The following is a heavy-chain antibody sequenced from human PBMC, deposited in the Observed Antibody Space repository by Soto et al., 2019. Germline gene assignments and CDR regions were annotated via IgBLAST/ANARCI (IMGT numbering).Heavy chain of an antibody. D-gene: IGHD6-19*01. CDR1: GFTFSSYG. CDR3: ARDFHSGGPTPFDY. CDR2: IWYDGSNK. J-gene: IGHJ4*02. V-gene: IGHV3-33*01. Sequence: GGSLRLSCAASGFTFSSYGMHWVRQAPGKGLEWVAFIWYDGSNKFHADSVKGRFTISRDNSKNTLYLQMNSLRAEDTAVYYCARDFHSGGPTPFDYWGQGTLVTVSS.